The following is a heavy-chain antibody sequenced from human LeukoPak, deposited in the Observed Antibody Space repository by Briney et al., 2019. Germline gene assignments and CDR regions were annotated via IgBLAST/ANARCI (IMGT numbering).Heavy chain of an antibody. V-gene: IGHV3-64*01. CDR3: ARGRAGYFDWLPFYFDY. D-gene: IGHD3-9*01. Sequence: PGGSLRLSCAASGFTFSSYAMHWVRQAPGKGLEYVSAISSNGGSTYYANSVKGRFTISRDNSKNTLYPQMGSLRAEDMAVYYCARGRAGYFDWLPFYFDYWGQGTLVTVSS. CDR1: GFTFSSYA. J-gene: IGHJ4*02. CDR2: ISSNGGST.